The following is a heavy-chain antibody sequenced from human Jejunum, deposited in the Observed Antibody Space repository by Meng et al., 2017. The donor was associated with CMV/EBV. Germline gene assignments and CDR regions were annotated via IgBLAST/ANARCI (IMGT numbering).Heavy chain of an antibody. D-gene: IGHD3-3*01. V-gene: IGHV3-11*01. CDR1: FTFSDYY. CDR2: ITSGGAI. CDR3: ANGGYYDLWSGYDAFHI. J-gene: IGHJ3*02. Sequence: FTFSDYYMTWIRQAPGQGLEWISYITSGGAIYYADSLRGRFTISRDNARNLLYLQMNSLRVEDTAVYYCANGGYYDLWSGYDAFHIWGQGTMVTVSS.